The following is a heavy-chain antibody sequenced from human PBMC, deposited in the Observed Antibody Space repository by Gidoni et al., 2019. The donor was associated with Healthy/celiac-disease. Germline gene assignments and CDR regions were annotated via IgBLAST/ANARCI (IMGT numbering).Heavy chain of an antibody. V-gene: IGHV4-34*01. CDR2: INHSGST. Sequence: QVQLQQWGAGLLKPSETLSLTCAVYGGSFSGYYWSWIRQPPGKGLEWIGEINHSGSTNYNPSLKSRVTISVDTSKNQFSLKLSSVTAADTAVYYCARGRGDIVVVTAPPSYQHWGQGTLVTVSS. D-gene: IGHD2-21*02. CDR3: ARGRGDIVVVTAPPSYQH. J-gene: IGHJ1*01. CDR1: GGSFSGYY.